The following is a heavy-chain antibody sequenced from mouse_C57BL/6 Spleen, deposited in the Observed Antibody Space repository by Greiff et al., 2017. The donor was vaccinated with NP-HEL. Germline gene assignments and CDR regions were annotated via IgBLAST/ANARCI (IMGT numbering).Heavy chain of an antibody. V-gene: IGHV5-4*03. CDR3: ARDYYGSFYYFDY. J-gene: IGHJ2*01. CDR1: GFTFSSYA. D-gene: IGHD1-1*01. CDR2: ISDGGSYT. Sequence: EVNVVESGGGLVKPGGSLKLSCAASGFTFSSYAMSWVRQTPEKRLEWVATISDGGSYTYYPANVKGRFTISRDNAKNHLYLQMSHLKSEDTAMYYCARDYYGSFYYFDYWGQGTTLTVSS.